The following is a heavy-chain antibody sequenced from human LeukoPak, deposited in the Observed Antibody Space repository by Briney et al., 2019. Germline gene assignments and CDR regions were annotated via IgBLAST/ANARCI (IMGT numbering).Heavy chain of an antibody. D-gene: IGHD4-17*01. Sequence: GGSLRLSCAASGFTFMSWVRQSPGRGLEWVGNIKWDGSEGYYADSVKGRFTISRDNAKNSVFLQMNSLRVEDTGVYYCAREPRDAYGLFDSWDQGTLVTVSP. CDR2: IKWDGSEG. CDR3: AREPRDAYGLFDS. J-gene: IGHJ4*02. CDR1: GFTF. V-gene: IGHV3-7*01.